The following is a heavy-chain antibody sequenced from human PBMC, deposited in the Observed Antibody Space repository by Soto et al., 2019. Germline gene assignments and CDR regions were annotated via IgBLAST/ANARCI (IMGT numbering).Heavy chain of an antibody. J-gene: IGHJ4*02. D-gene: IGHD1-26*01. Sequence: EVLLLESGGGLVQPGESLRLACVGSGFSFKNHAVSWVRQAPGKGLEWVSGIGGAGTYTLYADSVKGRFTISTDKSKDMVYLQINGLRVDDTATCDCARDPGTAIVGAFDYWGQGTLV. V-gene: IGHV3-23*01. CDR2: IGGAGTYT. CDR1: GFSFKNHA. CDR3: ARDPGTAIVGAFDY.